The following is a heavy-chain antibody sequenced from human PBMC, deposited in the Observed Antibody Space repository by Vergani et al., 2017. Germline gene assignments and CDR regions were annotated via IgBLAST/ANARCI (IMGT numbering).Heavy chain of an antibody. V-gene: IGHV3-74*01. CDR2: INSDGSST. J-gene: IGHJ4*02. CDR1: GFTFSSYW. CDR3: ARPRIVGATPFIY. D-gene: IGHD1-26*01. Sequence: EVQLVESGGGLVQPGGSLRLSCAASGFTFSSYWMHWVRQAPGKGLVWVSRINSDGSSTSYADSVKGRFTISRDNAKNTLSLQMHSLRAEDTAVYYGARPRIVGATPFIYWGQGTLVTVSS.